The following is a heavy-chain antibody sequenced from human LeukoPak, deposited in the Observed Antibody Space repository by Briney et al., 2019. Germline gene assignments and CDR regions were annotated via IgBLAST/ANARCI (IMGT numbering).Heavy chain of an antibody. Sequence: GGSLRLSCAASGFTFSDYYMSWIRQAPGKGLEWVSYISSSSSTIYYADSVKGRFTISRDNAKNSLYLQMNSLRAEDTAVYYCASGGAPYCGGDCYFDYWGQGTLVTVSS. D-gene: IGHD2-21*02. V-gene: IGHV3-11*01. CDR1: GFTFSDYY. CDR3: ASGGAPYCGGDCYFDY. J-gene: IGHJ4*02. CDR2: ISSSSSTI.